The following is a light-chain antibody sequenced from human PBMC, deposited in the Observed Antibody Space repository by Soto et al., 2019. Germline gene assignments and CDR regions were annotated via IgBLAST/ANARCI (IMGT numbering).Light chain of an antibody. CDR2: GAS. Sequence: DIQMTQSPSSLSAAIGDRVTITCRASQSIKNYLNWYQHKPGAAPKLLIFGASNLESGVPSRFSGTGSGKEFTLTIRSLQPEDFANYYCQQGYSTTPITFGQGTRLEIK. J-gene: IGKJ5*01. CDR1: QSIKNY. CDR3: QQGYSTTPIT. V-gene: IGKV1-39*01.